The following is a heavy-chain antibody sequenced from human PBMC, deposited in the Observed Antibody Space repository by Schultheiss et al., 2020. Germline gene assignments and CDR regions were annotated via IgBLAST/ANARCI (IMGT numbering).Heavy chain of an antibody. V-gene: IGHV3-30-3*01. CDR1: GFTFSSYA. D-gene: IGHD2-21*02. CDR2: ISYDGSNK. J-gene: IGHJ4*02. CDR3: ARDHEPATYCGGDCSFDY. Sequence: GESLKISCAASGFTFSSYAMHWVRQAPGKGLEWVAVISYDGSNKYYADSVKGRFTISRDNSKNTLYLQMNSLRAEDTAVYYCARDHEPATYCGGDCSFDYWGKGTLVTVSS.